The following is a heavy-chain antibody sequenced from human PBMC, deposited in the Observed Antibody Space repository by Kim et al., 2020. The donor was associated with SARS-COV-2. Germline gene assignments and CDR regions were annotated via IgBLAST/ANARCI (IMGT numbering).Heavy chain of an antibody. CDR2: IYYSGST. D-gene: IGHD3-22*01. CDR3: ASSTVVVIHYFDY. Sequence: SETLSLTCTVSGGSISSSSYYWGWIRQPPGKGLEWIGSIYYSGSTYYNPSLKSRVTISVDTSKNQFSLKLSSVTAADTAVYYCASSTVVVIHYFDYWGQGTLVTVSS. V-gene: IGHV4-39*01. J-gene: IGHJ4*02. CDR1: GGSISSSSYY.